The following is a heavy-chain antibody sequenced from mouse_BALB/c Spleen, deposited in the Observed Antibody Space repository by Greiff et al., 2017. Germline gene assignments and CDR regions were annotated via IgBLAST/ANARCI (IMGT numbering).Heavy chain of an antibody. CDR1: GFTFSSYG. CDR3: ARHGELRGAMDY. CDR2: ISSGGSYT. J-gene: IGHJ4*01. V-gene: IGHV5-6*01. Sequence: EVKLVESGGDLVKPGGSLKLSCAASGFTFSSYGMSWVRQTPDKRLEWVATISSGGSYTYYPDSVKGRFTISRDNAKNTLYLQMSSLKSEDTAMYYCARHGELRGAMDYWGQGTSVTVSS.